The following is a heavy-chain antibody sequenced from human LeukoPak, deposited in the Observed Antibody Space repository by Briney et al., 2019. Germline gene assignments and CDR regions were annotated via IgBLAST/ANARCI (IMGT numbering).Heavy chain of an antibody. CDR1: GYIFTSYW. V-gene: IGHV5-51*01. CDR2: IYPGDSDT. D-gene: IGHD3-10*01. Sequence: GESLKISCRGSGYIFTSYWIGWVRQMPGKGLEWMGIIYPGDSDTRYSPSFQGQVTISADKSIDTAYLQLSSLKASDTAMYYCARHRGVSTGKDYYAMDVWGQGTTVTVSS. J-gene: IGHJ6*02. CDR3: ARHRGVSTGKDYYAMDV.